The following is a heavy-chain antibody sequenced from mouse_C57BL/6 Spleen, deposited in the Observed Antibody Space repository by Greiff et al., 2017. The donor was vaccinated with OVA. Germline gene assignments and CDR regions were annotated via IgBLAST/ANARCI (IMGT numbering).Heavy chain of an antibody. CDR2: IYPGSGST. Sequence: QVQLQQPGAELVKPGASVKMSCKASGYTFTSYWINWVKQRPGQGLEWIGDIYPGSGSTNYNEKFKGKATLTVDTSSSTAYMQLSSLTSEDSAVYYCARLTTVVASGFGCWGKGTTLTVDS. V-gene: IGHV1-55*01. CDR1: GYTFTSYW. D-gene: IGHD1-1*01. CDR3: ARLTTVVASGFGC. J-gene: IGHJ2*01.